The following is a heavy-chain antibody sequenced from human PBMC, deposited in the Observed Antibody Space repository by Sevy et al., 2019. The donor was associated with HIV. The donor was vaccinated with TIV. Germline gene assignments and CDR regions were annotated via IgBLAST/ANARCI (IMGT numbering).Heavy chain of an antibody. J-gene: IGHJ3*02. Sequence: ASVKVSCKASGYTFTGYYMHWVRQAPGQGLEWMGWINPNTSATNYAQKFRVRVTMTRDTSISTAYMELSSLRSDDTAVYYCTRDREHSCDIWGHGTMVIASS. CDR2: INPNTSAT. V-gene: IGHV1-2*02. D-gene: IGHD3-3*02. CDR3: TRDREHSCDI. CDR1: GYTFTGYY.